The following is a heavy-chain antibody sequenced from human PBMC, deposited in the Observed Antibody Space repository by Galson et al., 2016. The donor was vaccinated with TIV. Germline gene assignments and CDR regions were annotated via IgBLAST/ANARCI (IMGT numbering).Heavy chain of an antibody. CDR1: GFTFGDFA. Sequence: SLRLSCAASGFTFGDFAMHWVRQTPGKGLEWVSGISFNSGDIGYGDSVRGRFTISRDNAKNSLYLQMNSLRPEDMGLYYCAKDIAYGDTSNFDAFGIWGQGTMVTISS. CDR2: ISFNSGDI. V-gene: IGHV3-9*03. D-gene: IGHD3-16*01. CDR3: AKDIAYGDTSNFDAFGI. J-gene: IGHJ3*02.